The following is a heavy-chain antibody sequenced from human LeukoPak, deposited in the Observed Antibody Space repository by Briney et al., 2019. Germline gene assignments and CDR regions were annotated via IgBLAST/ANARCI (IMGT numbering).Heavy chain of an antibody. CDR3: AKDPGASVSGFHMDV. Sequence: PGGSLRLSCAASGFTFRNYGMHWVRQAPGKGLEGVSFIWSDGNNRFYADSVKGRFTISRDNSKNMLYLQMDTLRAEGTALYYCAKDPGASVSGFHMDVWGKGTTVIVS. D-gene: IGHD2-8*02. V-gene: IGHV3-30*02. CDR2: IWSDGNNR. J-gene: IGHJ6*03. CDR1: GFTFRNYG.